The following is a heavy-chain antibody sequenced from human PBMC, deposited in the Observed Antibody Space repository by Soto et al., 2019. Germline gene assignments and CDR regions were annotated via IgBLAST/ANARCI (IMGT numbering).Heavy chain of an antibody. Sequence: QLQLQESGPGLVKPSETLSLTCSVSGGSISSSSHYWGWIRQPPGKGLEWIASMFYSGITYYNPSLKSQVTMSVATIMNEVSLNMSSVTATDTAVYYCTRVDSYDIFTGYYNFDRWGQRTLVTVSS. V-gene: IGHV4-39*01. D-gene: IGHD3-9*01. J-gene: IGHJ4*02. CDR1: GGSISSSSHY. CDR2: MFYSGIT. CDR3: TRVDSYDIFTGYYNFDR.